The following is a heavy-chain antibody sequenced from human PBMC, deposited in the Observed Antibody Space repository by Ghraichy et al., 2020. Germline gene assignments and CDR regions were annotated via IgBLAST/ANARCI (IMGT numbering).Heavy chain of an antibody. J-gene: IGHJ6*02. CDR3: ARERRYDGSDYYYVGLVDYYGMDV. CDR2: IYSGGST. D-gene: IGHD3-22*01. V-gene: IGHV3-66*01. CDR1: GFTVSSDY. Sequence: GGSLRLSCAASGFTVSSDYMSWVRQAPGRGLEWVSLIYSGGSTYYADSVKGRFTISRDNSKNTLYLQMNSLRAEDTAVYYCARERRYDGSDYYYVGLVDYYGMDVWGQGTTVTVSS.